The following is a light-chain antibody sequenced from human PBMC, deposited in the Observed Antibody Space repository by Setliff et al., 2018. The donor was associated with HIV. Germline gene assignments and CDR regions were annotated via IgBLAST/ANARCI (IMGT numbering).Light chain of an antibody. CDR2: EVS. Sequence: QSALAQPASVSGSPGQSITISCTGTSSDVGTYNLVSWYQQYPGKVPELVIFEVSKRPSGVSHRFSGSKSGNTASLTMSGLQAEDEADYYCCSYAGSSSYVFGTGTKVTVL. CDR1: SSDVGTYNL. CDR3: CSYAGSSSYV. J-gene: IGLJ1*01. V-gene: IGLV2-23*02.